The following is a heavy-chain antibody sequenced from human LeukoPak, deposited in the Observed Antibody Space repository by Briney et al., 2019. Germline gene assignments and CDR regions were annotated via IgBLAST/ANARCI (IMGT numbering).Heavy chain of an antibody. Sequence: ASVKVSCKASGYTFSKYSINWVRQAPGQGLEWMGWISGYNGKTNYAQKLQDRVTMTTDTSTSTACMELRSLRSDDTAVYYCARNFHPGNWDYWGQGTLVTVSS. D-gene: IGHD1-14*01. V-gene: IGHV1-18*01. J-gene: IGHJ4*02. CDR3: ARNFHPGNWDY. CDR2: ISGYNGKT. CDR1: GYTFSKYS.